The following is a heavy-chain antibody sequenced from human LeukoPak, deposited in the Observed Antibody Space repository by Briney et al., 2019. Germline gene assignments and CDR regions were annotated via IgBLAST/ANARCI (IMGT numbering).Heavy chain of an antibody. Sequence: SETLSLTCTVSGGSISSSSYYWGWIRQPPGKGLEWIGSIYYSGSTYYNPSLKSRVTISVDTSKNQFSLKLSSVTAADTAVYYCARDSGSYFGYFDYWGQGTLVTVSS. CDR2: IYYSGST. D-gene: IGHD1-26*01. CDR3: ARDSGSYFGYFDY. V-gene: IGHV4-39*07. J-gene: IGHJ4*02. CDR1: GGSISSSSYY.